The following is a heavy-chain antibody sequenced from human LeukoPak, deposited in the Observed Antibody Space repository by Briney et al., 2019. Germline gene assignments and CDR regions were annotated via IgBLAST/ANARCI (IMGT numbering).Heavy chain of an antibody. Sequence: GGSLRLSCAASGFTFSSYWMHWVRQAPGKGLVWVSRINSDGSSTSYADSVKGRFTISRDNAKNTLYLQMNSLRAEDTAVYYCARSSRYSYGWIDYWGQGTLVTVSS. V-gene: IGHV3-74*01. CDR2: INSDGSST. D-gene: IGHD5-18*01. CDR1: GFTFSSYW. CDR3: ARSSRYSYGWIDY. J-gene: IGHJ4*02.